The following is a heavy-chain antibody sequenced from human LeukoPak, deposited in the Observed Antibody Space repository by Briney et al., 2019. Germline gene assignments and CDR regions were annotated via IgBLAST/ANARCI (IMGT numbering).Heavy chain of an antibody. V-gene: IGHV3-23*01. D-gene: IGHD2-2*02. J-gene: IGHJ6*03. CDR3: AKDGLRYCSSTSCYTSPKTRPNYYYYYMDV. CDR1: GFTFSGYA. CDR2: ISGSGGST. Sequence: GGSLRLSCAASGFTFSGYAMSWVRQAPGKGLEWVSAISGSGGSTYYADSVKGRFTISRDNSKNTLYLQMNSLRAEDTAVYYCAKDGLRYCSSTSCYTSPKTRPNYYYYYMDVWGKGTTVTVSS.